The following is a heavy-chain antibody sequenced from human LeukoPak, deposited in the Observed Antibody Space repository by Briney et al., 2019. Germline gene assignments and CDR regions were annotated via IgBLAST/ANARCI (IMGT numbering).Heavy chain of an antibody. CDR2: XXXXXXNT. CDR1: GYTFTSYD. Sequence: GASVKVSCKASGYTFTSYDINWVRQATGQGLEWXXXXXXXXXNTGYAQKFQGRVTMTRNTSISTAYMELSSLRSEDTAVYYCARGLKYITIFGVVIGHNWFDPWGQGTLVTVSS. V-gene: IGHV1-8*01. CDR3: ARGLKYITIFGVVIGHNWFDP. J-gene: IGHJ5*02. D-gene: IGHD3-3*01.